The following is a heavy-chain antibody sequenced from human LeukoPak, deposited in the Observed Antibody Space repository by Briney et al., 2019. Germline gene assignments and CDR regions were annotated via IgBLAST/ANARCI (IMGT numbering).Heavy chain of an antibody. J-gene: IGHJ4*02. D-gene: IGHD6-19*01. CDR1: GGSISSSSYY. CDR2: IYYSGST. V-gene: IGHV4-39*07. Sequence: PSETLSLTCTVSGGSISSSSYYWDWIRQPPGKGLEWIGTIYYSGSTYYNPSLKSRVTISVDTSKNQFSLKLSSVTAADTAVYYCATSTLSEWLANTFDYWGQGTLVTVSS. CDR3: ATSTLSEWLANTFDY.